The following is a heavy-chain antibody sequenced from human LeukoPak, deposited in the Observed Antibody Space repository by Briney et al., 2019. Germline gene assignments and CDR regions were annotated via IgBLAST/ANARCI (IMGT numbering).Heavy chain of an antibody. V-gene: IGHV3-21*01. CDR1: GFTFSSYI. D-gene: IGHD4-17*01. CDR2: ISSSSSYI. CDR3: ALLTTVTGGAN. J-gene: IGHJ4*02. Sequence: AGGSLRLSCAASGFTFSSYIMNWVRQAPGKGLEWVSSISSSSSYIYYADSVKGRFTISRDNAKNSLYLQMNSLRAEDTAVYYCALLTTVTGGANWGQGTLVTVSS.